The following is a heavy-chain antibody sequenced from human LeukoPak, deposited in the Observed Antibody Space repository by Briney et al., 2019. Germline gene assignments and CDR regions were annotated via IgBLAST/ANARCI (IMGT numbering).Heavy chain of an antibody. CDR3: AREMESRSWRAFDF. J-gene: IGHJ3*01. CDR2: RWNDGSIK. Sequence: SLTLSCAASCFCSSSSSVHWVRRAPRQGLDWVAIRWNDGSIKPYGDSARGRFATSTDNTSNTLFLQMNSLSAEDTGLYFCAREMESRSWRAFDFWGQGTMVTV. D-gene: IGHD6-13*01. CDR1: CFCSSSSS. V-gene: IGHV3-33*02.